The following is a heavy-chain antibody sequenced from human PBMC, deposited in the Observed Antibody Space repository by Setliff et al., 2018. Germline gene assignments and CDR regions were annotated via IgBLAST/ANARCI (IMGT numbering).Heavy chain of an antibody. CDR2: ITYDGTNN. CDR3: ASNPRKGRSGGYFYDDPYYYYMDV. D-gene: IGHD1-26*01. CDR1: GFTFSNYA. J-gene: IGHJ6*03. V-gene: IGHV3-30*01. Sequence: GGSLRLSCVASGFTFSNYAMHWVRQAPGKGLEWVAVITYDGTNNFYADSVKGRFTISRDISKNTLYLQMNSLRPEDTAVYYCASNPRKGRSGGYFYDDPYYYYMDVWGKGTTVTVSS.